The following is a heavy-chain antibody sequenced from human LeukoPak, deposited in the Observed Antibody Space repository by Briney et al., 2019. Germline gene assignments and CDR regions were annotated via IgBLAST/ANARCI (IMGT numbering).Heavy chain of an antibody. V-gene: IGHV3-48*02. J-gene: IGHJ4*02. CDR2: ISSSSSTI. D-gene: IGHD6-19*01. Sequence: PGGSVSLSCAASGFTFSRYSMNWVRQAPGKGLEWVSYISSSSSTIYYADSVKGRFTISRDNAKNSLYLQMNSLRDEDTAVYYCARDLPPGSSGRYLGYWGQGTLVTVSS. CDR3: ARDLPPGSSGRYLGY. CDR1: GFTFSRYS.